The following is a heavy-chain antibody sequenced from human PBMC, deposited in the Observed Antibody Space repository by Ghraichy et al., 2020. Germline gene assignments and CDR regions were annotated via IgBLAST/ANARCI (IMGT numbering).Heavy chain of an antibody. V-gene: IGHV1-8*01. Sequence: ASVKVSCKVSRATFSTQDIIRERESTRPRLEWMGWMNPHSANTGYSQKFQGRVTMTTSTSITTAYLELSGLTFEDTAVYYCARVRGAGIATRLFDYWGQGTLVTVSS. CDR2: MNPHSANT. CDR3: ARVRGAGIATRLFDY. J-gene: IGHJ4*02. CDR1: RATFSTQD. D-gene: IGHD6-6*01.